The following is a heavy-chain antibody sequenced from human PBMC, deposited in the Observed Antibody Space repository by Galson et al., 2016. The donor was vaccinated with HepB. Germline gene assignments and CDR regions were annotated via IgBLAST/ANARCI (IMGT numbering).Heavy chain of an antibody. CDR3: AKDRRGGFSDAFDM. CDR2: IWYDENIR. V-gene: IGHV3-33*03. J-gene: IGHJ3*02. D-gene: IGHD1-14*01. Sequence: SLRLSCATSGFSFSRHGMHWVRRAPGKGLEWVAVIWYDENIRYYVDSVKGRFTISRDKSNNTVYLQMNSLRVEDTSVYYCAKDRRGGFSDAFDMWGQGTMVTVSS. CDR1: GFSFSRHG.